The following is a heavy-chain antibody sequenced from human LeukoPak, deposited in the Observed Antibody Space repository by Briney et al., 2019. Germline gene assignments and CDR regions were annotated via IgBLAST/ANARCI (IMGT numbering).Heavy chain of an antibody. CDR1: GGSISSGGYY. V-gene: IGHV4-31*03. CDR2: IYYSGST. Sequence: SETLSLTCTVSGGSISSGGYYWSWIRQHPGKALEWIGYIYYSGSTYYNPSLKSRVTISVDTSKNQFSLKLSSVTAADTAVYYCARGELEAFDYWGQGTLVTVSS. J-gene: IGHJ4*02. CDR3: ARGELEAFDY. D-gene: IGHD1-1*01.